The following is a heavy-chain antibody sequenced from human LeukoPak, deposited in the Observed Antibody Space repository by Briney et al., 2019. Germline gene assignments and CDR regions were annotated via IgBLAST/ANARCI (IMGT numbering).Heavy chain of an antibody. J-gene: IGHJ4*01. V-gene: IGHV3-21*04. CDR3: AKSGXXRFDY. Sequence: PGGSLRLSCAASGFTFSSYEMNWVRQAPGKGLEWVSSISSSSSYIYYADSVKGRFTISRDNAKNSLYLQMNSLRAEDTAVYYCAKSGXXRFDYWGXGTLVTVS. CDR1: GFTFSSYE. CDR2: ISSSSSYI. D-gene: IGHD5-12*01.